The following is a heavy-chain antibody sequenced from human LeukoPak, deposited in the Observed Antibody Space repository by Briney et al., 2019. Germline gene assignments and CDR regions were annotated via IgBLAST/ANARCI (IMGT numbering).Heavy chain of an antibody. CDR2: IYYSGST. CDR1: GGSISSYY. D-gene: IGHD5-12*01. CDR3: ARHTYSGYDYFLY. J-gene: IGHJ4*02. Sequence: PSETLSLTCTVSGGSISSYYWSWIRQPPGKGLEWIGYIYYSGSTNYNPSLKSRVTISVDTSENQFSLKLSSVTAADTAVYYCARHTYSGYDYFLYWGQGTLVTVSS. V-gene: IGHV4-59*08.